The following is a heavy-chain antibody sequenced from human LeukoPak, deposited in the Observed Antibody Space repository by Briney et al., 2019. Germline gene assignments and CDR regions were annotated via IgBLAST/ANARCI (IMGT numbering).Heavy chain of an antibody. CDR3: AKDRWNYYGSGSYSNY. CDR2: ISGSGGRK. V-gene: IGHV3-23*01. Sequence: GGSLRLSCAASGFTFSSYAMSWVRQAPGKGLEWFSAISGSGGRKYYADSVKGRFTISRDNSKNTLYLQMNSLRAEDTAVYYCAKDRWNYYGSGSYSNYWGQGTLVTVSS. J-gene: IGHJ4*02. D-gene: IGHD3-10*01. CDR1: GFTFSSYA.